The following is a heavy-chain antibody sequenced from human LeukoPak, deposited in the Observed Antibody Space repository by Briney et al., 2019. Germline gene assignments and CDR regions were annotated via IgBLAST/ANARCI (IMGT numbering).Heavy chain of an antibody. CDR2: IKFSGGTT. CDR3: ARAGEFWSGTRFDP. D-gene: IGHD3-3*01. V-gene: IGHV1-46*01. Sequence: ASVKVSCKASGVTFINYYVHWVRQTPGQGLEWMGIIKFSGGTTTYVQKFQGKITMTTDTSTSTVYMELSSLTSEDTAVYYCARAGEFWSGTRFDPWGQGTLITVSS. J-gene: IGHJ5*02. CDR1: GVTFINYY.